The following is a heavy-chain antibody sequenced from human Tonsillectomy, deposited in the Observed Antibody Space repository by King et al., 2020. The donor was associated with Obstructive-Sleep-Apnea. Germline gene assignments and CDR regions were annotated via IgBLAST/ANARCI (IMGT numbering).Heavy chain of an antibody. CDR2: IQSKTDGGTT. V-gene: IGHV3-15*01. D-gene: IGHD7-27*01. Sequence: VQLVESGGGLVKPGGSLRLSCAASGLTFSNAWMNWVRQAPGKGLEWVGRIQSKTDGGTTDYAAPVKGRFTISRDDSKNTMYLQMNSLNTEDTAVYYCTLTGGHWGNDYWGQGTLVTVSS. CDR3: TLTGGHWGNDY. CDR1: GLTFSNAW. J-gene: IGHJ4*02.